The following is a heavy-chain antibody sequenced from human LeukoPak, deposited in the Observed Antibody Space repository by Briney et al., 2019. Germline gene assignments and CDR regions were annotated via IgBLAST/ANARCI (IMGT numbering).Heavy chain of an antibody. CDR3: ARGEGSGYAFDY. Sequence: ASVKVSCKPSGYTFIGYGIYWVRQAPGQGLEWMGWINPNSGGTNYAQKFQGWVTMTRDTSISTAYMELSRLRSDDTAVYYCARGEGSGYAFDYWGQGTLVTVSS. V-gene: IGHV1-2*04. CDR2: INPNSGGT. J-gene: IGHJ4*02. CDR1: GYTFIGYG. D-gene: IGHD3-22*01.